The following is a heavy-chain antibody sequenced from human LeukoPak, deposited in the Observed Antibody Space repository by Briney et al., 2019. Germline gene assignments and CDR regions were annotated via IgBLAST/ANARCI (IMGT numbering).Heavy chain of an antibody. V-gene: IGHV4-4*07. Sequence: SETLSLACTVSGGSISSYYWSWIWQPAGKGLEWIGSIYYSGSTYYNSSLKSRVTISVDTSKNQFSLKLSSVTAADTAVYYCARDRLDIVVFPPSKQRRYMDVWGKGTTVTVSS. CDR3: ARDRLDIVVFPPSKQRRYMDV. D-gene: IGHD2-15*01. CDR1: GGSISSYY. J-gene: IGHJ6*03. CDR2: IYYSGST.